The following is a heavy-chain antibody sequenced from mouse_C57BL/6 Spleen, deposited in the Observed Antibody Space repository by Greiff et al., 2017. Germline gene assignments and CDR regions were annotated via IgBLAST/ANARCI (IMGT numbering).Heavy chain of an antibody. CDR1: GYTFTSYW. J-gene: IGHJ1*03. CDR3: ARWITTVVEGYFDV. CDR2: IHPNSGST. V-gene: IGHV1-64*01. D-gene: IGHD1-1*01. Sequence: QVQLQQPGAELVKPGASVKLSCKASGYTFTSYWMHWVKQRPGQGLEWIGMIHPNSGSTNYNEKFKSKATLTVDKSSSTAYMQLSSLTSEDSAVYYCARWITTVVEGYFDVWGTGTTVTVSS.